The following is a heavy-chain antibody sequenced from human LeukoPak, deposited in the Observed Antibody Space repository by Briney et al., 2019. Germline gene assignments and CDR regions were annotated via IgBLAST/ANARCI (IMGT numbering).Heavy chain of an antibody. CDR2: INPNSGAT. D-gene: IGHD1-26*01. CDR1: GYTFTGYS. Sequence: ASVKVSCKASGYTFTGYSMHWVRQAPGQGLEWMGWINPNSGATNYAQEFQGRVTMTRDTPISTAYMELSRLRSDDTAVYYCATSGSYRIIDYWGQGTLVTVSS. V-gene: IGHV1-2*02. CDR3: ATSGSYRIIDY. J-gene: IGHJ4*02.